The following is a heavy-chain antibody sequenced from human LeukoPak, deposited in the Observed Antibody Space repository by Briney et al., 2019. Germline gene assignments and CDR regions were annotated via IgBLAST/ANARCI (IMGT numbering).Heavy chain of an antibody. CDR1: GYTFTSYY. CDR3: ARSYDSSGYRGPAFDY. D-gene: IGHD3-22*01. Sequence: ASVKVSCKASGYTFTSYYMHWVRQAPGQGLEWMGIINPSGGSTSYAQKFQGRVTMTRDTSTSAVYMELSSLRSEDTAVYYCARSYDSSGYRGPAFDYWGQGTLVTVSS. V-gene: IGHV1-46*01. J-gene: IGHJ4*02. CDR2: INPSGGST.